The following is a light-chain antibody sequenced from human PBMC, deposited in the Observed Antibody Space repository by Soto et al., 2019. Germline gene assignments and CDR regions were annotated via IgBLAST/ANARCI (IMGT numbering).Light chain of an antibody. CDR1: QSVSSNH. CDR2: GGS. V-gene: IGKV3-20*01. J-gene: IGKJ1*01. Sequence: ETVLTQSPGTLYFSPGERATLYCRASQSVSSNHLAWYQQKPGQAPRLLIYGGSSRATGIPVRFSGSGSETDFTLTITRLEPEDFAMYYCQQYSSSRTFGQGTKVDIK. CDR3: QQYSSSRT.